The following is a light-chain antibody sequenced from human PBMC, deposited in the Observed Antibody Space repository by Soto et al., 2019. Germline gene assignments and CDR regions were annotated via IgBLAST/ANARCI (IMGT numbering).Light chain of an antibody. J-gene: IGLJ1*01. Sequence: QSVLTQPASVSGSPGQSITISCTGTSSDVGRFNFVSWFQQHPGKAPKLLIYEVTKRPSGVSTRFSGSKSGNTASLTISGLQAEDQADYYCQSYDSSRSPLYVFGTGTKVTVL. CDR3: QSYDSSRSPLYV. V-gene: IGLV2-14*01. CDR1: SSDVGRFNF. CDR2: EVT.